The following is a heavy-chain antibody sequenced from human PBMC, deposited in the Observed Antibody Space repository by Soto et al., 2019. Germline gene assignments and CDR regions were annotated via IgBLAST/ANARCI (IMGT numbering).Heavy chain of an antibody. CDR1: GYTFTSYG. J-gene: IGHJ4*02. V-gene: IGHV1-18*04. Sequence: QVQLVQSGAEVKKPGASVKVSCKASGYTFTSYGISWVRQAPGQGLEWMGWISAYNGNTNYAQKLQGRVTMTTDTSTSTAYMELRSLRADDTAVYYCARDLVGAIVVVPAAMNYWGQGTLVTVSS. D-gene: IGHD2-2*01. CDR3: ARDLVGAIVVVPAAMNY. CDR2: ISAYNGNT.